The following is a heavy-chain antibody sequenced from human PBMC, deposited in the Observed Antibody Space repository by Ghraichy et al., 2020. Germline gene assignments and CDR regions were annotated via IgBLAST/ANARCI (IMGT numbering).Heavy chain of an antibody. CDR3: AKELRPNDY. Sequence: GESLRLSCAVSGFNFITSAMTWVRQAPGRGLEWVSSIDISGDGTYYADSVAGRFTVSRDNSKNTLFLHMNSLRVDDTATYYCAKELRPNDYWGQGTLVTVSS. CDR2: IDISGDGT. CDR1: GFNFITSA. D-gene: IGHD2-21*02. V-gene: IGHV3-23*01. J-gene: IGHJ4*02.